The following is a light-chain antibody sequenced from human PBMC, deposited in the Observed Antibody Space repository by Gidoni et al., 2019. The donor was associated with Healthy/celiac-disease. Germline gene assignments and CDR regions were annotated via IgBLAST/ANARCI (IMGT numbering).Light chain of an antibody. Sequence: DIPLTQSPPSLSASFRDRVTITCQASQDISNYLNWYQQKPGKAPKPLIYDASNLETGVPSRFSGSGSWTVFTFTISSLQPEDIATYYCQQYDNLPRTCGGXTKVEIK. CDR2: DAS. CDR3: QQYDNLPRT. V-gene: IGKV1-33*01. J-gene: IGKJ4*01. CDR1: QDISNY.